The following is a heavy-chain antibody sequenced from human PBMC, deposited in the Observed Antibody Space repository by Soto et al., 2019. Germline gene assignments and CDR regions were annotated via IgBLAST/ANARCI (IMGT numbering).Heavy chain of an antibody. Sequence: ASVKVSCKASGYTFTSYDINWVRQATGQGLEWMGWMNPNSGNTGYAQKFQGRVTMTRNTSISTAYMELSSLRSEDTVVYYCARQGGYCSSTNCYGYYAMDVWGQGTTVTVS. V-gene: IGHV1-8*01. CDR2: MNPNSGNT. CDR3: ARQGGYCSSTNCYGYYAMDV. D-gene: IGHD2-2*01. CDR1: GYTFTSYD. J-gene: IGHJ6*02.